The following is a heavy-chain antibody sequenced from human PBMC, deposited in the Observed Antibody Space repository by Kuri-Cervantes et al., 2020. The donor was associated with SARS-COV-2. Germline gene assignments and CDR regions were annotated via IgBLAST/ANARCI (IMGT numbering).Heavy chain of an antibody. V-gene: IGHV1-2*02. D-gene: IGHD2-2*01. CDR2: INPNSGGT. CDR1: GYTFTGYS. CDR3: ARASSIVVVPAAPFDY. Sequence: ASVKVSCKASGYTFTGYSMHWVRQAPGQGLEWMGWINPNSGGTNYAQKFQGRVTMTRDTSISTAYMELSRLRSDDTGVYYCARASSIVVVPAAPFDYWGQGTLVTVSS. J-gene: IGHJ4*02.